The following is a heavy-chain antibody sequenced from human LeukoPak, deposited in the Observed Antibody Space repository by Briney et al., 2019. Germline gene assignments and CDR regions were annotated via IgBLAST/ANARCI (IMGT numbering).Heavy chain of an antibody. Sequence: GRSLRLSCATSGFNFDRYTIHWVRQAPGKGLEWVSLAGWAGGTTFYSGSVRGRFTISRDSGRKSVYLQMNSLTTDDTAFYFCAKELDTMFFDYWGQGALVTVSS. CDR1: GFNFDRYT. CDR3: AKELDTMFFDY. J-gene: IGHJ4*02. D-gene: IGHD3-10*02. CDR2: AGWAGGTT. V-gene: IGHV3-43*01.